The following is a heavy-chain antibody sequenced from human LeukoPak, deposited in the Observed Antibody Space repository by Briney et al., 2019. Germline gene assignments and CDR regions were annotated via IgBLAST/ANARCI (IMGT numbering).Heavy chain of an antibody. V-gene: IGHV4-59*12. CDR3: ARDLRAAAGSFDY. J-gene: IGHJ4*02. D-gene: IGHD6-13*01. CDR2: IYYSGST. Sequence: SETLSLTCTVSGGSISSYYWSWIRQPPGKGLEWIGYIYYSGSTNYNPSLKNRVTISVDTSKNQFSLKLSSVTAADTAVYYCARDLRAAAGSFDYWGQGTLVTVSS. CDR1: GGSISSYY.